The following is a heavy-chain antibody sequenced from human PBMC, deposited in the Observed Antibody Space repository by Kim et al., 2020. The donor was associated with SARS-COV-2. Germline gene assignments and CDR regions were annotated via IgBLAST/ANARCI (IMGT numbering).Heavy chain of an antibody. V-gene: IGHV4-30-2*01. D-gene: IGHD3-10*01. CDR1: GQSVSSSGYS. Sequence: SETLSLTCTVSGQSVSSSGYSWNWIRQPPGKGLEWIGCVYFTGTTAYSPSLNSRVTMSLDRSKGQASLNLTSVTAADTAVYFCARGWFGEFSSYFDSWG. J-gene: IGHJ4*01. CDR2: VYFTGTT. CDR3: ARGWFGEFSSYFDS.